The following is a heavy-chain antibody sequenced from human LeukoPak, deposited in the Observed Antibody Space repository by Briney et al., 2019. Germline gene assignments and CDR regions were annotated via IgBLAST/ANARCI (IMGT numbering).Heavy chain of an antibody. D-gene: IGHD1-26*01. J-gene: IGHJ3*01. CDR1: GGSISSYY. V-gene: IGHV4-59*01. Sequence: SETLSLTCTVSGGSISSYYWSWIRQPPGKGLEWIGYIYYSGNTNYNPSLKSRVTKSVDTSKNQFSLKLSSVTAADTAVYFCARQFLVGSTFHAFDLWGQGTRVTVSS. CDR2: IYYSGNT. CDR3: ARQFLVGSTFHAFDL.